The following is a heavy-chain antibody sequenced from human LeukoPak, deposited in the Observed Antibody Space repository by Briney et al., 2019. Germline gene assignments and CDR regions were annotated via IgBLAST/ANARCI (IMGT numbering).Heavy chain of an antibody. D-gene: IGHD1-26*01. J-gene: IGHJ4*02. Sequence: SETLSLTCIVSARSISSGDYYWSWIRQPPGKGLEWIGYIYYSGSTYYNPSLKSRVTISVDTSKNQFSLKLSSVTAADTAVYYCARGGSYREADYWGQGTLVTVSS. CDR2: IYYSGST. CDR3: ARGGSYREADY. CDR1: ARSISSGDYY. V-gene: IGHV4-30-4*08.